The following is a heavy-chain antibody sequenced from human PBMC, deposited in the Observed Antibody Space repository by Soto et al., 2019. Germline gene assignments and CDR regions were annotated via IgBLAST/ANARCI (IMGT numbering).Heavy chain of an antibody. Sequence: PGGSLRLSCADSGFTCSSYDMSWVRQAPGKGLEWVSTILVGGSTHYPDSVKGRFTISRDNSKNTVFLQMDSLTAGDTAVYYCAKATATGGGAFDICGQGTVVTVSS. CDR2: ILVGGST. V-gene: IGHV3-23*01. CDR1: GFTCSSYD. CDR3: AKATATGGGAFDI. J-gene: IGHJ3*02. D-gene: IGHD2-8*02.